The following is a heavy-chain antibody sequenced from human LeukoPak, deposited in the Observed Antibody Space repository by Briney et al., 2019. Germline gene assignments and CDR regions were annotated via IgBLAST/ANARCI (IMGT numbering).Heavy chain of an antibody. Sequence: GGSLRLSCAASGLTVSLNYMNWVRRPPGKGLQWVSALYAEGSAYYADSVRGRFTISRDNSKNTLYVQMNSLRDEDTAVYYCAKDQRWESPHYLDSWGQGTLVTVSS. CDR1: GLTVSLNY. CDR2: LYAEGSA. J-gene: IGHJ4*02. V-gene: IGHV3-53*01. D-gene: IGHD1-26*01. CDR3: AKDQRWESPHYLDS.